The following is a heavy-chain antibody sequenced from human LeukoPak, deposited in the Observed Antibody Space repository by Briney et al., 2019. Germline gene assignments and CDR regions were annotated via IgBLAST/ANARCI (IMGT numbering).Heavy chain of an antibody. CDR2: INPNSAT. J-gene: IGHJ4*02. Sequence: ASVKVSCKASGYTFTGSYMHWVRQAPGKGPEWMGWINPNSATNYAKRIQDRGTMTSDTSISTAYMELTRLRSEDTAVYYCARGKMNGDDFDYWGQGTLVTVSS. CDR1: GYTFTGSY. CDR3: ARGKMNGDDFDY. D-gene: IGHD4-17*01. V-gene: IGHV1-2*02.